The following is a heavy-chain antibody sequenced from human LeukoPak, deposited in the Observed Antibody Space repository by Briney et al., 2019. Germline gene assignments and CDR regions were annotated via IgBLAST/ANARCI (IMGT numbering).Heavy chain of an antibody. Sequence: SVKVSRKASGGTFSSYAISWVRQAPGQGLEWMGGIIPIFGTANYAQKFQGRVTITADESTSTAYMELSSLRSEDTAVYYCARHSLIGTTPFDYWGQGTLVTVSS. CDR1: GGTFSSYA. D-gene: IGHD1-20*01. J-gene: IGHJ4*02. V-gene: IGHV1-69*01. CDR3: ARHSLIGTTPFDY. CDR2: IIPIFGTA.